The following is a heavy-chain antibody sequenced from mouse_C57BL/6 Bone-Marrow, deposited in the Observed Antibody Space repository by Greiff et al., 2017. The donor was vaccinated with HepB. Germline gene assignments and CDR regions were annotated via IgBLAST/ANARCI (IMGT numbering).Heavy chain of an antibody. Sequence: EVKLVESGPELVKPGASVKIPCKASGYTFTDYNMDWVKQSHGKSLEWIGDINPNNGGTIYNQKFKGKATLTVDKSSSTAYMELRSLTSEDTAVYYCARGDYGNYPAWFAYWGQGTLVTVSA. CDR1: GYTFTDYN. J-gene: IGHJ3*01. D-gene: IGHD2-1*01. V-gene: IGHV1-18*01. CDR2: INPNNGGT. CDR3: ARGDYGNYPAWFAY.